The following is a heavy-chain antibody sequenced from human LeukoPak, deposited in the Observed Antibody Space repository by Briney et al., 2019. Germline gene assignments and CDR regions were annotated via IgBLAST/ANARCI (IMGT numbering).Heavy chain of an antibody. CDR3: ARGGRLTGIARIFEY. J-gene: IGHJ4*02. D-gene: IGHD1-1*01. Sequence: GGSVKVSCKASGYTFTNYGITWVRQAPGQGLEWMGWISAYNGDTNYAQRFQGRITMTTDTSTSTAYMELRSLRSDDTAVYYCARGGRLTGIARIFEYWGQGTLVTVSS. CDR1: GYTFTNYG. V-gene: IGHV1-18*01. CDR2: ISAYNGDT.